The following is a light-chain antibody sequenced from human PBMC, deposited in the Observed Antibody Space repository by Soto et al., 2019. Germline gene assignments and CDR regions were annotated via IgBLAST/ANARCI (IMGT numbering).Light chain of an antibody. CDR1: SSNIGAGYD. J-gene: IGLJ3*02. Sequence: QSVLTQPPSVSGAPGQRVPISCTGSSSNIGAGYDVHWYQQLPGTAPKLLIYVNNNRPSGVPDRFSASKSGTSASLVITGLQAEDEADYYCQSYDSSLSTSGVFGGGTKLTVL. CDR3: QSYDSSLSTSGV. V-gene: IGLV1-40*01. CDR2: VNN.